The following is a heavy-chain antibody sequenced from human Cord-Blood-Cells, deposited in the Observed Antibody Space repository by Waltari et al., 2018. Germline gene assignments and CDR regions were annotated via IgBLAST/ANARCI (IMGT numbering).Heavy chain of an antibody. CDR1: GGSFIGYY. CDR3: ARRAYTWIQLSDAFDI. Sequence: QVQLQQWGAGLLTPSEPLSLTCSVYGGSFIGYYWSWLTPPPGKGLEGIGEINHSGSTNYNPSLKSRVTISVDTSKNQFSLKLSSVTAADTAVYYCARRAYTWIQLSDAFDIWGQGTMVTVSS. D-gene: IGHD5-18*01. J-gene: IGHJ3*02. V-gene: IGHV4-34*01. CDR2: INHSGST.